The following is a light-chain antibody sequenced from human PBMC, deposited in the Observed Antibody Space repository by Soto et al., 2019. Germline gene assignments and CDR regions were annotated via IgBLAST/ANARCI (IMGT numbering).Light chain of an antibody. CDR3: CSYAGAFTYV. CDR1: SSNIGSNT. CDR2: SNN. V-gene: IGLV1-44*01. J-gene: IGLJ1*01. Sequence: QAVVTQPPSASGTPGQRVTISCSGSSSNIGSNTVNWYQQLPGTAPKLLIYSNNQRPSGVPDRFSGSKFGNTASLTISGLQAEDEADYYCCSYAGAFTYVFGSGTKLTVL.